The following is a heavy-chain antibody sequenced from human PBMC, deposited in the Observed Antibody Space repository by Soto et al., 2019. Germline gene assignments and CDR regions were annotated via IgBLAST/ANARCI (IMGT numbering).Heavy chain of an antibody. CDR2: INSEGSSR. CDR3: AREATYSSGRGMDV. CDR1: GFTXSSHW. V-gene: IGHV3-74*01. Sequence: EVQLVEXGGGSVQPGGXLXLXXAAXGFTXSSHWMYWXRQAPGKGXXWVSRINSEGSSRRYADSVNGRFTVSRXXXXNXXXXXXXXXRAEDTAVYYCAREATYSSGRGMDVWGQGTLVTVXS. D-gene: IGHD3-22*01. J-gene: IGHJ4*02.